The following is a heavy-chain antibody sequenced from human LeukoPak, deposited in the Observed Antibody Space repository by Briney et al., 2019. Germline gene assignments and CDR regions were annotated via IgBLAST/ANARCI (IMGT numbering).Heavy chain of an antibody. J-gene: IGHJ2*01. D-gene: IGHD5-24*01. CDR2: INPNSGGT. CDR1: GYTFTGYY. CDR3: ARDGFFRDGSSGYWYFDL. Sequence: ASVKVSCKASGYTFTGYYMHWVRQAPGQGLEWMGWINPNSGGTNFAQKFQGRVTMTRDTSISTAYMELSRLTSDDTAVYYCARDGFFRDGSSGYWYFDLWGRGTPVTVSS. V-gene: IGHV1-2*02.